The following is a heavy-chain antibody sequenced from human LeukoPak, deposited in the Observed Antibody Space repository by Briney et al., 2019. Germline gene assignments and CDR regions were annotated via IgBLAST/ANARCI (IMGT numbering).Heavy chain of an antibody. CDR3: ARDYYDSGGYYSLDY. CDR1: GFSFSTYA. V-gene: IGHV3-48*03. CDR2: IGGSGDTI. D-gene: IGHD3-22*01. Sequence: PGGSLRLSCAASGFSFSTYAMNWVRQAPGKGLEWIAYIGGSGDTIYYADSVKGRFTVYRDNAKNSLYLEMNSLRAEDTAVYFCARDYYDSGGYYSLDYWGQGTLVTVSS. J-gene: IGHJ4*02.